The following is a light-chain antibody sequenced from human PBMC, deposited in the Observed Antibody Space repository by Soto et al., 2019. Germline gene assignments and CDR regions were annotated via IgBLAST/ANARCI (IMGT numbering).Light chain of an antibody. J-gene: IGLJ1*01. V-gene: IGLV1-44*01. CDR2: VND. CDR1: SSNIGSTA. CDR3: AAWDGSLKGVV. Sequence: QAVVTQPPSASGTPGQRVAISCSGSSSNIGSTAVNWYQQFPGTAPKLLIYVNDQRPSGIPDRFSGSKSGTSASLAISGLQPEDEADYFCAAWDGSLKGVVFGTGTKVTVL.